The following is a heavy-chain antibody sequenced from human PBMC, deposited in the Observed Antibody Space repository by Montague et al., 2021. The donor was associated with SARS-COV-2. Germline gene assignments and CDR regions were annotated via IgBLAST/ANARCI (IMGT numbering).Heavy chain of an antibody. D-gene: IGHD3-22*01. J-gene: IGHJ4*02. Sequence: TLSLTCTVSGGSISSGGYYWSWIRQHPGKGLEWLGYIYYSGSTYYXXXLKSRVTISVDTSKNQFSLKLSSVTAADTAVYYCARVRITMIIVVTYFDYWGQGTLVTVSS. CDR2: IYYSGST. CDR3: ARVRITMIIVVTYFDY. CDR1: GGSISSGGYY. V-gene: IGHV4-31*03.